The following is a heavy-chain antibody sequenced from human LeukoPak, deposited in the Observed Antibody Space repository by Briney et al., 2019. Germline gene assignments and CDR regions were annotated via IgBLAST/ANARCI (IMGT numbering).Heavy chain of an antibody. CDR2: IKQDGTEK. Sequence: GGSLRLSCAAAGFNFSSYWMTWVRQAPGKGLEWVANIKQDGTEKYYVDSVKGRFTISRGNAKNSLYLQMNSLRAVDTAVYFCARPTTVTMVDAFNIWGLGTMVTVSS. J-gene: IGHJ3*02. V-gene: IGHV3-7*04. CDR1: GFNFSSYW. CDR3: ARPTTVTMVDAFNI. D-gene: IGHD4-17*01.